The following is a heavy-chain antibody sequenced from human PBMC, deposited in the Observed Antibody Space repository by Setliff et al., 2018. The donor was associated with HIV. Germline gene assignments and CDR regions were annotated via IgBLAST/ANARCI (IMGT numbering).Heavy chain of an antibody. V-gene: IGHV4-59*11. Sequence: PSETLSLTCTVSGPSINIHYWSWIRQSPEKAFEWIGYIYSTGSTNYNPSLQSLVTISMVASRNQFSLKVTSVTAADTAVYYCAKGAGFYGDYTFDHWGQG. CDR2: IYSTGST. J-gene: IGHJ4*02. CDR1: GPSINIHY. D-gene: IGHD4-17*01. CDR3: AKGAGFYGDYTFDH.